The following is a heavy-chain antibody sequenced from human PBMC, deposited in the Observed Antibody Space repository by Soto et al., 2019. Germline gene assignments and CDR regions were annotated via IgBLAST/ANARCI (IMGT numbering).Heavy chain of an antibody. Sequence: PSETLSITCGVCGGTICSINWWSWFRQTPGKGLEWIGEIYYSGTTNYNPSLTSRVTMSIDKSKNQFFLNLTSVTAADTAVYYCARSSGVSATYCFGAWGQGTLGTVSS. CDR2: IYYSGTT. CDR3: ARSSGVSATYCFGA. V-gene: IGHV4-4*02. D-gene: IGHD2-21*01. J-gene: IGHJ1*01. CDR1: GGTICSINW.